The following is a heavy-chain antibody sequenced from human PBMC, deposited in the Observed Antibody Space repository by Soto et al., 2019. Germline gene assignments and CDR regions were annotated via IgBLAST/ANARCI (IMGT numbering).Heavy chain of an antibody. D-gene: IGHD3-22*01. Sequence: ASVKVSCKASGYTFTSYYMHWVRQAPGQGLEWMGIINPSGGSTSYAQTFQGRVTMTRDTSTSKVYMELSSLRSEDTAVYYCARDLIVGIFWLPFDPWGQGTLVPVS. V-gene: IGHV1-46*01. CDR3: ARDLIVGIFWLPFDP. CDR2: INPSGGST. CDR1: GYTFTSYY. J-gene: IGHJ5*02.